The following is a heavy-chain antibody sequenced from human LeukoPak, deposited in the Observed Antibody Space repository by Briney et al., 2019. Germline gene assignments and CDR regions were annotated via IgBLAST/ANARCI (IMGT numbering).Heavy chain of an antibody. Sequence: SQTLSLTCTVSGGSISSDDYYWSWIRQPPGKGLEWIGYIYYSGSTYYNPSLKSRVTISVDTSKNQFSLKLSSVTAADTAVYYCARDRTRLVYYYYGMDVWGQGTTVTVSS. CDR2: IYYSGST. CDR3: ARDRTRLVYYYYGMDV. CDR1: GGSISSDDYY. D-gene: IGHD3-9*01. V-gene: IGHV4-30-4*01. J-gene: IGHJ6*02.